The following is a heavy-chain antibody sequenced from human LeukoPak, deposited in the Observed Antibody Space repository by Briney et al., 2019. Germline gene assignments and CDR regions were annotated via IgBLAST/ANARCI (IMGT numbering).Heavy chain of an antibody. D-gene: IGHD1-1*01. CDR2: IRYDGSNK. Sequence: GGSLRLSCAASGFTFSTYGMHCVRQAPGKGRDWVTFIRYDGSNKYYTDSVKGRFTISRDNSKNTLHLQMIRLRAEDTAVYYCAKDGKNDGLDIWGQGTLVTVSS. J-gene: IGHJ3*02. CDR3: AKDGKNDGLDI. V-gene: IGHV3-30*02. CDR1: GFTFSTYG.